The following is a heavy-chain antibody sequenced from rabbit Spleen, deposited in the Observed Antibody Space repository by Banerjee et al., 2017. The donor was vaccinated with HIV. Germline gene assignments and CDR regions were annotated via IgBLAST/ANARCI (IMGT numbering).Heavy chain of an antibody. CDR2: IFGGSSGTT. CDR1: GFDLNNYYY. Sequence: QSLEESGGDLVKPGASLTLTCTASGFDLNNYYYMCWVRQAPGKGLEWIACIFGGSSGTTYYASWAKGRFTISKTSSTAVTLQMTSLTAADTATYFCVRDQAGDADYGPYYLNLWGPGTLVTVS. V-gene: IGHV1S40*01. CDR3: VRDQAGDADYGPYYLNL. J-gene: IGHJ4*01. D-gene: IGHD2-1*01.